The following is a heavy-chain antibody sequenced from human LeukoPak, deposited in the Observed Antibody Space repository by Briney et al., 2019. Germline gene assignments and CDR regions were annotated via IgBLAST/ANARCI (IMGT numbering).Heavy chain of an antibody. V-gene: IGHV4-4*02. CDR3: ARDPYYDILTGYLIRGAFDT. J-gene: IGHJ3*02. D-gene: IGHD3-9*01. CDR1: GGSISSSNW. CDR2: IYHSGST. Sequence: SETLSLTCAVSGGSISSSNWWSWVRQPPGKGLEWIGEIYHSGSTDYNPSLQSRVTMSIDTSKNQFSLKLNSVTAADTAVYYCARDPYYDILTGYLIRGAFDTWGLGTLVTVSS.